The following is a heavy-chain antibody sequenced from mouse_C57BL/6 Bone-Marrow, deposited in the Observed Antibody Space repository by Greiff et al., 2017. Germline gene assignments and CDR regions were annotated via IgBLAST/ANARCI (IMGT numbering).Heavy chain of an antibody. J-gene: IGHJ4*01. D-gene: IGHD2-4*01. Sequence: EVQVVEPGPELVKPGASVKISCKASGYSFTDYNMNWVKQSNGKSLEWIGVIYPNYGTTSYNQKFKGKATLTVDQSSSTAYMQLNSLTSEDSAVDYCARGYDDDYAMDYWGQGTSVTGSS. CDR2: IYPNYGTT. V-gene: IGHV1-39*01. CDR3: ARGYDDDYAMDY. CDR1: GYSFTDYN.